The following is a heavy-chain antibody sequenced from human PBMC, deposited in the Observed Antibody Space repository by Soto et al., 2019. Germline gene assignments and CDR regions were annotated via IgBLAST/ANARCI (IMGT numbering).Heavy chain of an antibody. CDR2: IDGSGTTK. CDR3: ARGFGRFNY. CDR1: GFTFNDFE. V-gene: IGHV3-48*03. Sequence: EVQLLESGGGLVQPGGSLRLSRGVSGFTFNDFEVNWVRQAPGKGLEWLAYIDGSGTTKKYADSVRGRFTISRDNPNNSLFLQMSSLSAADTAIYYCARGFGRFNYWGQGTLVSVSS. J-gene: IGHJ4*02. D-gene: IGHD3-10*01.